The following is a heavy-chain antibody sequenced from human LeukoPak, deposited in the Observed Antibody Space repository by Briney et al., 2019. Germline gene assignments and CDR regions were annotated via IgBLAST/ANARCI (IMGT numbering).Heavy chain of an antibody. V-gene: IGHV3-30*18. D-gene: IGHD5-18*01. CDR1: GFTFSSYG. Sequence: PGRSLRLSCAASGFTFSSYGMHWVRQAPGKGLEWVAAISYDGSNKYYADSVKGRFTISRDNSKNTLYLQMNSLRAEDTAVYYCAKDTDSYGYGAFDYWGQGTLVTVSS. CDR3: AKDTDSYGYGAFDY. J-gene: IGHJ4*02. CDR2: ISYDGSNK.